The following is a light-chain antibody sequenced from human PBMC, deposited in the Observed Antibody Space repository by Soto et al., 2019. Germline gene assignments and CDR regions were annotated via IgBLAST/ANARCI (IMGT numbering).Light chain of an antibody. V-gene: IGKV1-5*03. CDR3: QHYHSYSEE. CDR2: KAS. CDR1: QTISSW. J-gene: IGKJ1*01. Sequence: EIQMTQSPSTLSGSVGDRVTITCRASQTISSWLAWYQQKPGKATKLLIYKASTLKSGVPSRFSGSGSGTEFTLTISSLQPDDFATNYCQHYHSYSEEFVQGTKVDIK.